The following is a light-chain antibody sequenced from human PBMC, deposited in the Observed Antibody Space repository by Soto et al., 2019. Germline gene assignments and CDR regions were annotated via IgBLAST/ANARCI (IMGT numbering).Light chain of an antibody. J-gene: IGLJ2*01. CDR2: EVS. Sequence: QSALTQPASVSGSPGQSVTISCTGTRSDVGDSNYVSWYQQHPGNAPKLMIYEVSNRPSGVSNRFSGSKSGNTASLTISGLQAEDEADYYCSSYTISSTLVFGGRTKLTVL. CDR1: RSDVGDSNY. V-gene: IGLV2-14*01. CDR3: SSYTISSTLV.